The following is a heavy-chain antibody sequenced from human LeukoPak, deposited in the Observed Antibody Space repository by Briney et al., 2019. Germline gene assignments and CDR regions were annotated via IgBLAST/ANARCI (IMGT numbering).Heavy chain of an antibody. Sequence: GGSLRLSCAASGFTFSSYSMNWVRQAPGKGLEWVSSISSSSSYIYYADSVKGRFTISRDNAKNSLYLRMNSLRAEDTAVYYCARYRSGSAFDYWGQGTLVTVSS. J-gene: IGHJ4*02. CDR1: GFTFSSYS. D-gene: IGHD3-22*01. V-gene: IGHV3-21*01. CDR3: ARYRSGSAFDY. CDR2: ISSSSSYI.